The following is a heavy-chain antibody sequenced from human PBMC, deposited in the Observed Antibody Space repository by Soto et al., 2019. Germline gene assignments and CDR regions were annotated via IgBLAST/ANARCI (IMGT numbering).Heavy chain of an antibody. J-gene: IGHJ4*02. CDR2: IYYSGST. CDR1: GGSISSYY. D-gene: IGHD5-12*01. V-gene: IGHV4-59*08. CDR3: ARHASDYEPLFDY. Sequence: QVQLQESGPGLVKPSETLSLTCTVSGGSISSYYWSWIRQPPGKGLEWIGYIYYSGSTNYNPSLKSRVTISVDTSKNQFSLKLSSVTAADTAVYYCARHASDYEPLFDYWGQGTLVTVSS.